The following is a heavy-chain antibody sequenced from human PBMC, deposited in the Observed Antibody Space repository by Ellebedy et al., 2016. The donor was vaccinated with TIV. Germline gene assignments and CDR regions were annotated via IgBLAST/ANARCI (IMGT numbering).Heavy chain of an antibody. CDR1: GYTFTNYG. D-gene: IGHD2-2*01. J-gene: IGHJ6*02. V-gene: IGHV1-18*01. CDR2: ISGYNGNT. Sequence: ASVKVSXXASGYTFTNYGISWVRQAPGQGLEWMEWISGYNGNTNYAQKLQGRVTMTTDTSTSTAYMELRSLRPDDTAVYYCAGGLVYCSSPSCVVYYYYGMDVWGQGTTVTVSS. CDR3: AGGLVYCSSPSCVVYYYYGMDV.